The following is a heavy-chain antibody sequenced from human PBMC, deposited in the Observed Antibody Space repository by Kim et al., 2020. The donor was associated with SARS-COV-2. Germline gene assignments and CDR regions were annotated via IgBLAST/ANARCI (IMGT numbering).Heavy chain of an antibody. V-gene: IGHV5-10-1*01. D-gene: IGHD6-13*01. CDR1: GYSFTSYW. CDR2: IDTSDSYT. CDR3: ARHPPIAAAGSDY. Sequence: GESLKISCKGSGYSFTSYWISWVRQMPGKGLEWMGRIDTSDSYTNYSPSFQGHVTISADKSISTAYLQWSSLKASDTAMYYCARHPPIAAAGSDYWGQGTLVTVSS. J-gene: IGHJ4*02.